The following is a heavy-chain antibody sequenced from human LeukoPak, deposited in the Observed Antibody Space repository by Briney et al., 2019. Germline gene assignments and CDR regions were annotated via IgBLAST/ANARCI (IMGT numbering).Heavy chain of an antibody. CDR1: AGSISSSSYY. CDR3: AREAMYSYGNNFDY. J-gene: IGHJ4*02. V-gene: IGHV4-39*07. CDR2: IYYSGST. Sequence: NPSETLSLTCTVSAGSISSSSYYWGWIRQPPGKGLECIGSIYYSGSTNYNPSLKSRVTISVDTSKNQFSLKLSSVTAADTAVYHCAREAMYSYGNNFDYWGQGTLVTVSS. D-gene: IGHD5-18*01.